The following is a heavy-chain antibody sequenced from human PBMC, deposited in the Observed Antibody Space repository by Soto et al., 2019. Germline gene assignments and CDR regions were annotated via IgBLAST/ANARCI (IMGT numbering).Heavy chain of an antibody. J-gene: IGHJ4*02. CDR3: ARDSRNRNFFDY. D-gene: IGHD2-2*01. CDR2: IWYDGSNK. CDR1: GFTFSSYG. V-gene: IGHV3-33*01. Sequence: SLRLSCAASGFTFSSYGMHWVRQAPGKGLEWVAVIWYDGSNKYYADSVKGRFTISRDNSKNTLYLQMNSLRAEDTALYYCARDSRNRNFFDYWGQGTLVTVSS.